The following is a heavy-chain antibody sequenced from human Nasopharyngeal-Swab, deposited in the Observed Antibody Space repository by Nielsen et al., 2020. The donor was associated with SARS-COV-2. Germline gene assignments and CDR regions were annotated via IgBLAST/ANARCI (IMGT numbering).Heavy chain of an antibody. CDR1: GFTFSTYS. J-gene: IGHJ4*02. D-gene: IGHD6-19*01. CDR2: ISSSVSYI. CDR3: ARLPSAWGRREFDY. Sequence: GESLKISCAASGFTFSTYSMIWVRQAPAKGLEWVSWISSSVSYIYYADSVKGRFTISRDNAKNALYLQMSSLRAEDTAVYYCARLPSAWGRREFDYWGQGTLVTVSS. V-gene: IGHV3-21*06.